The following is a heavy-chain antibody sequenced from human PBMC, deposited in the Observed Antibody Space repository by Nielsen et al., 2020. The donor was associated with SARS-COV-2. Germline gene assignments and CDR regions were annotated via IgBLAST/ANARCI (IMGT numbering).Heavy chain of an antibody. CDR2: IGTAGDT. CDR1: GFTFSSYD. V-gene: IGHV3-13*04. CDR3: ARDATGGWYFDL. Sequence: GESLKISCAASGFTFSSYDMHWVRQAPGKGLEWVSSIGTAGDTYYPGSVKGRFTISRENAKNSLYLQMNSLRAGDTAVYYCARDATGGWYFDLWCRGTLVTVSS. D-gene: IGHD7-27*01. J-gene: IGHJ2*01.